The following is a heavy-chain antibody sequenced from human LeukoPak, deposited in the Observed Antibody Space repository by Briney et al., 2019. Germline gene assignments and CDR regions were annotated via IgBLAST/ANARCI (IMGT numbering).Heavy chain of an antibody. J-gene: IGHJ5*02. CDR1: GGSISSYN. D-gene: IGHD6-13*01. V-gene: IGHV4-4*07. CDR2: IYTSGST. CDR3: ARELYSSSWPAYNWFDP. Sequence: SETLSLTCTVSGGSISSYNWSCIRQPAGKGLEWIGRIYTSGSTNYNPSLKSRVTMSVDTSKNQFSPKLSSVTAADPAVYYCARELYSSSWPAYNWFDPWGQGTLVTVSS.